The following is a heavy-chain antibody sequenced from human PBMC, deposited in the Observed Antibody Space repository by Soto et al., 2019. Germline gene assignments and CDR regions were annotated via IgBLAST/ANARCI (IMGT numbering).Heavy chain of an antibody. CDR1: AFSLSSYG. D-gene: IGHD6-13*01. CDR3: ARDQGRATADGPLGNGLDV. J-gene: IGHJ6*02. Sequence: QVQLVESGGGVVQPGSSLTLSCAASAFSLSSYGFHWVRQSPGKGLEWVAFISHDATSEHYIDSVKGRFTISRDNSNNTLYLQLNSLTADDTAVYFCARDQGRATADGPLGNGLDVWGQGTAVTVSS. CDR2: ISHDATSE. V-gene: IGHV3-30*03.